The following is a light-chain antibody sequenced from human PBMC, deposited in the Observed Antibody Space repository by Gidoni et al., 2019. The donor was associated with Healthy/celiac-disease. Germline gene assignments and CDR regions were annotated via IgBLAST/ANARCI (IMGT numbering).Light chain of an antibody. CDR1: QSVSSY. CDR2: DAT. CDR3: QQRSNWRIT. Sequence: EIVLTQSPATLSLSPGERATLSCRASQSVSSYLAWYQQKPGQAPRLLIYDATNRATGIPARCSGSGSGKDFTLTISSLEPEDFAVYYCQQRSNWRITFGQXTRLEIK. J-gene: IGKJ5*01. V-gene: IGKV3-11*01.